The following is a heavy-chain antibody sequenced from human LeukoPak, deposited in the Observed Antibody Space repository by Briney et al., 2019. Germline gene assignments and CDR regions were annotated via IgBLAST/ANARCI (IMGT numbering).Heavy chain of an antibody. D-gene: IGHD6-13*01. Sequence: GGSLRLSCAASGFTFSDYYMSWVRQAPGKGLEWVSDISSTSIYTNYADSVKGRFTISRDNAKNSLYLQMNSLRAEDTAVYYCAREDGYSSSWYSDYWGQGTLVTVSS. J-gene: IGHJ4*02. CDR3: AREDGYSSSWYSDY. CDR1: GFTFSDYY. CDR2: ISSTSIYT. V-gene: IGHV3-11*05.